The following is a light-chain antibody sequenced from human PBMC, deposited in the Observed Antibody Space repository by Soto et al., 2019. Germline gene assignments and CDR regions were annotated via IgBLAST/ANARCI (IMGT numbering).Light chain of an antibody. CDR3: QSYDSKLNGGV. CDR2: TNR. CDR1: ISNIGAGYD. J-gene: IGLJ3*02. Sequence: QSVLTQPPSVSGAPGQRVTVSCTGSISNIGAGYDVHWYQHLPGAAPKLLIFTNRNRPSGVPDRFSGSKSGASASLAITGLQAEDEADYYCQSYDSKLNGGVFGGGTKLTVL. V-gene: IGLV1-40*01.